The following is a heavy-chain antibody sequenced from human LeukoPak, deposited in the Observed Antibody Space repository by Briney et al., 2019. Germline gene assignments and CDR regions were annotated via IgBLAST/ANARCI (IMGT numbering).Heavy chain of an antibody. V-gene: IGHV3-33*01. Sequence: GGSLRVSCAACGFIFSRYGMHWVRQAPGKGLEWVAVIWYDGTNKYYADSVKGRFTISRDNSKNTLYLQMNSLRAEDTAVYYCARDQRGFSYSKYYFDYWGQGTLVTVSS. J-gene: IGHJ4*02. CDR3: ARDQRGFSYSKYYFDY. D-gene: IGHD5-18*01. CDR2: IWYDGTNK. CDR1: GFIFSRYG.